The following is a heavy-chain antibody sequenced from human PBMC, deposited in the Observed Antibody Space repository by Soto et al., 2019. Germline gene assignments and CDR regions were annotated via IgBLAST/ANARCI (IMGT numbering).Heavy chain of an antibody. D-gene: IGHD6-19*01. V-gene: IGHV3-48*03. J-gene: IGHJ4*02. Sequence: PGGSLRLSCAASGFTLSIHEMNWVRQAPGKGLEWVSYISSIGVATYYADSVKGRFTISRDNAKNSLYLQMNSLRAEDTAVYYCAREGRVGGIDYRGQGTPVTVSS. CDR2: ISSIGVAT. CDR3: AREGRVGGIDY. CDR1: GFTLSIHE.